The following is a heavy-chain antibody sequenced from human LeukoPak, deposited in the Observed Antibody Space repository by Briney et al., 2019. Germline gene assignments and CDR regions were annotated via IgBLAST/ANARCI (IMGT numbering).Heavy chain of an antibody. CDR3: ARDIVSGSGSLDY. CDR1: RLSFSNYW. V-gene: IGHV3-74*01. D-gene: IGHD3-10*01. Sequence: GGSLRLSCAASRLSFSNYWTHWVRQAPGKGLVWVSRVKSDGSNPSYADSVKGRFTISRDNAENMLYLQMNTLGAEDTAVYYCARDIVSGSGSLDYWGHGTLVTVSS. CDR2: VKSDGSNP. J-gene: IGHJ4*01.